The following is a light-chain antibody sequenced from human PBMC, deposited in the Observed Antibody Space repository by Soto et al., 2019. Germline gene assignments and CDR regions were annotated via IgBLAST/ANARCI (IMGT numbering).Light chain of an antibody. Sequence: QSALTQPPSASGSPGQSVTISCTGTSSDVGAYKYVSWYQQYPGKAPKLMIYEVTKRPSGVPDRFSGSKSGYTALLTVSGLQAEDEADYYCTSYVGNDIWVFGGGTQLTVL. V-gene: IGLV2-8*01. CDR1: SSDVGAYKY. CDR2: EVT. J-gene: IGLJ3*02. CDR3: TSYVGNDIWV.